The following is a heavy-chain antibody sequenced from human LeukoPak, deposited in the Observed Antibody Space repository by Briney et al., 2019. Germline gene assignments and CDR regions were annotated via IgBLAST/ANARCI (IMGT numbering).Heavy chain of an antibody. D-gene: IGHD3-10*01. CDR1: GFTFSTYA. CDR2: ISGSGGST. J-gene: IGHJ4*02. V-gene: IGHV3-23*01. Sequence: GGSLRLTCAASGFTFSTYAMSWVSQAPEKGLEWVSGISGSGGSTYYAGSVKGGFTISRDNSQNTLYLQMNSLSGEDTAVYYCAKIPLGSHRVAFDYWGQGTLVTVSS. CDR3: AKIPLGSHRVAFDY.